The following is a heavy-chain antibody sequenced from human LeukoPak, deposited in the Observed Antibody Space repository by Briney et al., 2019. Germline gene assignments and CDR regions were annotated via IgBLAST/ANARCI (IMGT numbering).Heavy chain of an antibody. CDR1: GYTSTGYY. CDR3: AREPPRRYYYGMDV. V-gene: IGHV1-2*02. CDR2: INPNSGGT. D-gene: IGHD3-16*01. Sequence: GASVKVSCKASGYTSTGYYMHWVRQAPGQGLEWMGWINPNSGGTNYAQKFQGRVTMTRDTSISTAYMELSRLRSDDTAVYYCAREPPRRYYYGMDVWGQGTTVTVSS. J-gene: IGHJ6*02.